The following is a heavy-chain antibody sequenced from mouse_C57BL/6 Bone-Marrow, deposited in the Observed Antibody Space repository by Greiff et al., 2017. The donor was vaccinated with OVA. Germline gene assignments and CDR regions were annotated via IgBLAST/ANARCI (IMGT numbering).Heavy chain of an antibody. CDR3: ARGLGDY. CDR1: GYTFTSYT. V-gene: IGHV1-4*01. J-gene: IGHJ2*01. CDR2: INPSSGYT. D-gene: IGHD3-3*01. Sequence: VQLVESGAELARPGASVKMSCKASGYTFTSYTMHWVKQRPGQGLAWIGYINPSSGYTKYNQKFKDKATLTADKSSSTAYMQLSSLTSEDSAVYYCARGLGDYWGQGTTLTVSS.